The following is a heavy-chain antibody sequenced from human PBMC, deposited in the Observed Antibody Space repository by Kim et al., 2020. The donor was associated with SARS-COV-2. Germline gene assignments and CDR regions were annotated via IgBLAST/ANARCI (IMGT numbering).Heavy chain of an antibody. CDR2: ISAYNGNT. J-gene: IGHJ4*02. CDR1: GYTFTSYG. D-gene: IGHD6-6*01. CDR3: ARGGSGIAARGPLYHVDY. Sequence: ASVKVSCKASGYTFTSYGISWVRQAPGQGLEWMGWISAYNGNTNYAQKLQGRVTMTTDTSTSTAYMELRSLRSDDTAVYYCARGGSGIAARGPLYHVDYWGQGTLVTVSS. V-gene: IGHV1-18*01.